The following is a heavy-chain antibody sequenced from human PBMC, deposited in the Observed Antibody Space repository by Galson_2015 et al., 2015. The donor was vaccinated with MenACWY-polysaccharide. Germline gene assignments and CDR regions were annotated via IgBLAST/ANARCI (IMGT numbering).Heavy chain of an antibody. J-gene: IGHJ4*02. CDR2: ISTGRTII. D-gene: IGHD2-15*01. CDR3: ARGGSSDSFDY. CDR1: GFTFSSYS. Sequence: SLRLSCAASGFTFSSYSMNWVRQAPGKGLEWVSYISTGRTIIYQADSVKGRFTISRDNAKNSLYLQLNSPRDEDTAVYYCARGGSSDSFDYWGKGTLVTVSS. V-gene: IGHV3-48*02.